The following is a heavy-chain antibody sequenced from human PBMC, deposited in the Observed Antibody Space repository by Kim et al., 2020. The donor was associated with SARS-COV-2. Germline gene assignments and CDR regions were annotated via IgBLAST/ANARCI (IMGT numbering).Heavy chain of an antibody. CDR3: TTDKWVGATVGFDAFDI. V-gene: IGHV3-15*01. J-gene: IGHJ3*02. Sequence: KGRFTISRDDSKNTLYLQMNSLKTEDTAVYYCTTDKWVGATVGFDAFDIWGQGTMVTVSS. D-gene: IGHD1-26*01.